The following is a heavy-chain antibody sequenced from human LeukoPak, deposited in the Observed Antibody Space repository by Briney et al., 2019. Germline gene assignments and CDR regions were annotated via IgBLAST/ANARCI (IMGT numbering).Heavy chain of an antibody. CDR2: IKQDGSEK. J-gene: IGHJ4*02. Sequence: GGSLRLSCAASGFTFSSYWMSWVRQAPGKGLEWVANIKQDGSEKYCVDSVKGRFTISRDNAKSSLYLQMNSLRAEGTAVYYCARGPYDSSGYYLNYWGQGTLVTVSS. CDR1: GFTFSSYW. V-gene: IGHV3-7*05. CDR3: ARGPYDSSGYYLNY. D-gene: IGHD3-22*01.